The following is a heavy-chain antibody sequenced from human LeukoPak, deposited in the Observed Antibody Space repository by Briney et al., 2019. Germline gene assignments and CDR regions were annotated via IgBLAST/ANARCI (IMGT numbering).Heavy chain of an antibody. CDR2: IYNSVNT. J-gene: IGHJ4*02. CDR1: GGSVSSSSYY. V-gene: IGHV4-39*07. Sequence: PSETLSLTCTVSGGSVSSSSYYWGWIRQPPGKGLEWIGSIYNSVNTYSNPSLKSRLTISVDTSKNQFSLKLTSVTAADTAVYYCASWGQYVFDYWGQGTLVTVSS. CDR3: ASWGQYVFDY. D-gene: IGHD3-16*01.